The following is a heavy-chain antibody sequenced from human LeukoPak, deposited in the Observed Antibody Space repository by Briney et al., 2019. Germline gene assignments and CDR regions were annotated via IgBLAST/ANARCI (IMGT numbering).Heavy chain of an antibody. CDR2: INPSGGST. CDR3: ARGRENAVAGTSWWDNWFDP. J-gene: IGHJ5*02. V-gene: IGHV1-46*01. Sequence: ASVKVSCKASGYTFTSYYMHWVRQAPGQGLEWMGIINPSGGSTSYAQKFQGRVTMTRDTSTSTVYMELSSLRSDDTAVYYCARGRENAVAGTSWWDNWFDPWGQGTLVTVSS. D-gene: IGHD6-19*01. CDR1: GYTFTSYY.